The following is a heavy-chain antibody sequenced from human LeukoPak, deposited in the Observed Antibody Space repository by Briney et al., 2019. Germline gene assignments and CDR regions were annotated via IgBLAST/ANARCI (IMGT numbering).Heavy chain of an antibody. V-gene: IGHV1-8*01. Sequence: ASVKVSCKASGYTFTSYYINWVRQATGQGPEWMGWMNPNSGNTDYAQRFQGRVTMTRNTSISTAYMELSSLRSEDTAVYYCARGTSSSGWRRLDYWGQGTLVTVSS. J-gene: IGHJ4*02. D-gene: IGHD6-19*01. CDR3: ARGTSSSGWRRLDY. CDR1: GYTFTSYY. CDR2: MNPNSGNT.